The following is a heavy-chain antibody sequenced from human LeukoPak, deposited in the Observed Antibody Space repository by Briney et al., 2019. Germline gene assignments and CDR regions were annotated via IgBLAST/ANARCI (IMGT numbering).Heavy chain of an antibody. D-gene: IGHD6-13*01. J-gene: IGHJ4*02. V-gene: IGHV3-23*01. Sequence: GSLRLSCAASGSTFSNYAMNWVRQAPGRGLEWVSTIIGSGVTTYYADSVKGRFTISRDNSKNTLFLQMSSLRAEDTAVYYCAKDVGLWAVAGKGGFYWGQGTQVTVSS. CDR3: AKDVGLWAVAGKGGFY. CDR1: GSTFSNYA. CDR2: IIGSGVTT.